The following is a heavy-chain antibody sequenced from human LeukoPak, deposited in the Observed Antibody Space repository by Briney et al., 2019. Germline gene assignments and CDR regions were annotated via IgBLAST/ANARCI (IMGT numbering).Heavy chain of an antibody. Sequence: GESLKISCKGSGYRFADYWIAWVRQVPGQGLEWMGIIYPDDSDTRYSPSFLGKVTISADKSISTAYLKWSSLKASDTAMYYCARPVEMATSPFDYWGQGTLVTVSS. CDR3: ARPVEMATSPFDY. J-gene: IGHJ4*02. V-gene: IGHV5-51*01. CDR1: GYRFADYW. D-gene: IGHD5-24*01. CDR2: IYPDDSDT.